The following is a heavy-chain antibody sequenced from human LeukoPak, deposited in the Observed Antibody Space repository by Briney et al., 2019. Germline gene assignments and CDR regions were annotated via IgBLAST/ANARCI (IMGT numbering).Heavy chain of an antibody. D-gene: IGHD5-12*01. J-gene: IGHJ4*02. CDR1: GYTFTTYD. CDR3: GTSAGYGPLDY. Sequence: ASVKVSCKASGYTFTTYDINWVRQAPGQGLEWMGWMNPKSGNSGFAQKFQGRVTMTWRTSVSTAYMELASLTSEDTAVYYCGTSAGYGPLDYSGQGTLVTVFS. V-gene: IGHV1-8*01. CDR2: MNPKSGNS.